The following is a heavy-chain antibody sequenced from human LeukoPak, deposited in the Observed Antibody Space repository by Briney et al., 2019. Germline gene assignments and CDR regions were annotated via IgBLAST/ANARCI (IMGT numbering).Heavy chain of an antibody. D-gene: IGHD3-10*01. CDR1: GGSISSSNW. CDR3: ARGIGLLWFGESQYYFDY. Sequence: SETLSLTCDVSGGSISSSNWWSWVRQSPEKGLEWIGQIFHSGDANYSPSFKSRVTISVDKSKNQFSLKLSSVTAADTAVYYCARGIGLLWFGESQYYFDYWGQGTLVTVSS. J-gene: IGHJ4*02. CDR2: IFHSGDA. V-gene: IGHV4-4*02.